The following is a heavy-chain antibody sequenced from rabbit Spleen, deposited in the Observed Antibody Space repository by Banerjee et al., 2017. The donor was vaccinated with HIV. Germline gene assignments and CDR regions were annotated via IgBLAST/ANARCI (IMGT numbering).Heavy chain of an antibody. V-gene: IGHV1S45*01. CDR3: ARDLVAVIGWNFNL. Sequence: QEQLEESGGDLVKPEGSLTLTCTASGFSFSSSYYMCWVRQAPGKGLEWIGCIYTGSSGSTYYASWAKGRFTISKTSSTTGTLQMTSLTAADTATYFCARDLVAVIGWNFNLWGPGTLVTVS. J-gene: IGHJ4*01. CDR2: IYTGSSGST. D-gene: IGHD1-1*01. CDR1: GFSFSSSYY.